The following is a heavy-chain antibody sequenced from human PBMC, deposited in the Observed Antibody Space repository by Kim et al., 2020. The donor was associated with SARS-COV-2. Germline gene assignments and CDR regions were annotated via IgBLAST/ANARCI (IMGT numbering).Heavy chain of an antibody. CDR1: GFTFSSYA. Sequence: GGSLRLSCAASGFTFSSYAMHWVRQAPGKGLEWVAVISYDGSNKYYADSVKGRFTISRDNSKNTLYLQMNSLRAEDTAVYYCARAWRYMVRGWSPWGQGT. J-gene: IGHJ3*01. V-gene: IGHV3-30*04. D-gene: IGHD3-10*01. CDR3: ARAWRYMVRGWSP. CDR2: ISYDGSNK.